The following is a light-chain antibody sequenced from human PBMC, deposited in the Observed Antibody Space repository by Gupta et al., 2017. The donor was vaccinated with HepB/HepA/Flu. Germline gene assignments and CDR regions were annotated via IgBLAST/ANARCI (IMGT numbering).Light chain of an antibody. V-gene: IGKV3-11*01. CDR1: QSVVTY. CDR3: QQRSSWPPVS. J-gene: IGKJ2*01. Sequence: EIVLTQSPATLSLSPGERATLSCRASQSVVTYLAWYQQRPGQPPRLLIYDASKRDTGVPARFRGSGYGTDLTLTIDSREQEDFGIYYCQQRSSWPPVSFGQGTKMEIK. CDR2: DAS.